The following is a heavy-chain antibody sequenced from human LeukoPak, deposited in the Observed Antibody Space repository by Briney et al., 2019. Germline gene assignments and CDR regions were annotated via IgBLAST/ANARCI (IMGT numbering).Heavy chain of an antibody. CDR1: GFTFSSYG. J-gene: IGHJ4*02. Sequence: GGSLRLSCAASGFTFSSYGMHWVRQAPGKGLAWVAFIRYVGSNKYYADSAKGRFTIPRDNSKNTLYLQMNSLSAQAPAVFSFARDTWLIAYGGRTYYFAYWGQGTLVTVSS. V-gene: IGHV3-30*02. CDR2: IRYVGSNK. D-gene: IGHD4-23*01. CDR3: ARDTWLIAYGGRTYYFAY.